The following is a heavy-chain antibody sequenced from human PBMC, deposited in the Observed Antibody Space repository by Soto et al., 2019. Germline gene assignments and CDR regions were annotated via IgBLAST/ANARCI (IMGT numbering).Heavy chain of an antibody. CDR2: MNPNSGNT. D-gene: IGHD1-26*01. V-gene: IGHV1-8*01. CDR3: ARGKGGGSYTGNSQH. J-gene: IGHJ1*01. Sequence: QVQLVQSGAEVKKPGASVKVSCKASGYTFTSYDINGVRQATGQGREWMGWMNPNSGNTGYAQKFQGRVTMTRNTAISKDYMELSSLRSEDTAGYYFARGKGGGSYTGNSQHWVQGTLVTVSS. CDR1: GYTFTSYD.